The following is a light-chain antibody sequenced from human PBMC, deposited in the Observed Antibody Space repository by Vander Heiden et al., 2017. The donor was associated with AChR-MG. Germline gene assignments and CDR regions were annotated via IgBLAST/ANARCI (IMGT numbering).Light chain of an antibody. V-gene: IGKV2-28*01. CDR3: MQALQTPYA. J-gene: IGKJ2*01. Sequence: SVMTQSPLSLPVTPGEPASISCRSSQSLLHSNGYNYLDWYLQKPGQSPQLLIYLGSNRASGVPDRFSGSGSGTDFTLKISRVEAEDVGVYYCMQALQTPYAFGQGTKLEI. CDR2: LGS. CDR1: QSLLHSNGYNY.